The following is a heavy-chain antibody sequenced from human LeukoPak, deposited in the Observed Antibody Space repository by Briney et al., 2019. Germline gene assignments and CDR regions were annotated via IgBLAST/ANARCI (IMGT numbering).Heavy chain of an antibody. CDR3: AREGVSGFGELLYWFDP. CDR1: GGSISSSSYY. CDR2: IYYSGST. D-gene: IGHD3-10*01. J-gene: IGHJ5*02. V-gene: IGHV4-39*07. Sequence: SETLSLTCTVSGGSISSSSYYWGWIRQPPGKGLEWIGSIYYSGSTYYNPSLKSRVTISVDTSKNQFSLKLSSVTAADTAVYYCAREGVSGFGELLYWFDPWGQGTLVTVSS.